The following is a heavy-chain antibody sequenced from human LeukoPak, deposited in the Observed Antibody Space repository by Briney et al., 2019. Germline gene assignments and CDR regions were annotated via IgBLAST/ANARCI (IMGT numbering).Heavy chain of an antibody. Sequence: GGSLRLSCAVSGFPLSSYAMSWVRQAPGKGLELVSATSSSDAGTYYADSVRGRFTISRDNSKNTLYLQMNSLRDEDTAVYYCARDSPRPTVSLFDLWGRGTLVTVSS. CDR1: GFPLSSYA. D-gene: IGHD4-17*01. V-gene: IGHV3-23*01. CDR2: TSSSDAGT. CDR3: ARDSPRPTVSLFDL. J-gene: IGHJ2*01.